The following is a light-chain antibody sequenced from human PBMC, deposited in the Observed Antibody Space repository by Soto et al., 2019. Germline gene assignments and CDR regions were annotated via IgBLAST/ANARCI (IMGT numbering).Light chain of an antibody. CDR3: LLSYSGARV. CDR1: TGAVTSGHY. V-gene: IGLV7-46*01. CDR2: DTF. Sequence: QAVVTQEPSLTVSPGGTVTLTCGASTGAVTSGHYPYWFQQKPGQAPRTLIYDTFNKLSWTPARFSGSLLGGKAALTLSGAQPEDGAEYYCLLSYSGARVFGGGTQLTVL. J-gene: IGLJ7*01.